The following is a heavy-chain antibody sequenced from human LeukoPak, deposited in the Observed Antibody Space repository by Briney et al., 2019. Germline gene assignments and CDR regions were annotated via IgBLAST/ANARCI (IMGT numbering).Heavy chain of an antibody. CDR2: ISAYNGNT. J-gene: IGHJ6*02. D-gene: IGHD3-9*01. Sequence: VASVKVSCKASGYTFTSYGISWVRQAPGQGLEWMGWISAYNGNTNYAQKFQGRVTMTEDTSTDTAYMELSSLRSEDTAVYYCATDYYGILTGYSGGMDVWGQGTTVTVSS. CDR1: GYTFTSYG. CDR3: ATDYYGILTGYSGGMDV. V-gene: IGHV1-18*01.